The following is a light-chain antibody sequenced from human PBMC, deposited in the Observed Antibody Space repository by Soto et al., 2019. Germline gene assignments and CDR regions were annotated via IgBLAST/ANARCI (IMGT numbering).Light chain of an antibody. CDR2: DAS. CDR3: QQYSSYWWT. Sequence: DIQMAHSPATLSASIGDMVTITFRASQSINKWLAWHQQKPGKSPKLLIYDASSLQSGVPPRFSGSGSGTEFTLTIRSLQTDDIAPYYCQQYSSYWWTLGQRTKVDIK. V-gene: IGKV1-5*01. CDR1: QSINKW. J-gene: IGKJ1*01.